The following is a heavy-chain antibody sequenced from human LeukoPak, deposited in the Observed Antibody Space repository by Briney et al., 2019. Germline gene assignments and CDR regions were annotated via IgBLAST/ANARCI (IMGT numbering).Heavy chain of an antibody. CDR2: ISSSGSTI. CDR3: ARERIVGATEGFDY. CDR1: GFTFSDYY. Sequence: GGSLRLSCAASGFTFSDYYMSWIRQAPGKGLEGVSYISSSGSTIYYADSVKGRFTISRDNAKNSLYLQMNSVRAEDTAVYYCARERIVGATEGFDYWGQGTLVTVSS. V-gene: IGHV3-11*01. J-gene: IGHJ4*02. D-gene: IGHD1-26*01.